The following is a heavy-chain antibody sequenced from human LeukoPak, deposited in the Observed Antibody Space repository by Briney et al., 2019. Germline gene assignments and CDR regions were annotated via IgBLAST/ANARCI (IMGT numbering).Heavy chain of an antibody. Sequence: ASVKVSCKASGGTFSSYAISWVRQAPGQGLEWMGGIIPIFGTANYAQKFQGRVTITADKSTSTAYMELSSLRSEDTAVYYCAREAMVRGVIIEIRPYYGMDVWGQGTTVTVSS. CDR3: AREAMVRGVIIEIRPYYGMDV. V-gene: IGHV1-69*06. D-gene: IGHD3-10*01. J-gene: IGHJ6*02. CDR1: GGTFSSYA. CDR2: IIPIFGTA.